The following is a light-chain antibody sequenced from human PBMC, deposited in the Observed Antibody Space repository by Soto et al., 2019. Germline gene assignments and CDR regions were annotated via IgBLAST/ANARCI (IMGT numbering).Light chain of an antibody. CDR3: CSYAGSSTYVV. V-gene: IGLV2-23*01. J-gene: IGLJ2*01. CDR2: EGS. Sequence: QSALTQPASVSGSPGQSITISCTGTSSDVGSYNLVSWYQQHRGKAPKLMIYEGSKRPSGVSNRFSGSKSGNTASLTISGLQAEDEADYYCCSYAGSSTYVVCGGGTKVTVL. CDR1: SSDVGSYNL.